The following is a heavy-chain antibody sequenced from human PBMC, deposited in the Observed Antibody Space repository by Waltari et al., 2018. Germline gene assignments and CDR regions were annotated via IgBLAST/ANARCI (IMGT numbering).Heavy chain of an antibody. CDR2: IYPVDSDT. Sequence: EVQLVQSGAEVKKPGESLKISCQVSGYNFTNYWIGWVRQMPGKGLEWMGLIYPVDSDTRNSPSFQGQVTISADKSISSAYLQWSSLKASDTAMYYCARHLPLHAFDIWGPGTMVTVSS. CDR1: GYNFTNYW. V-gene: IGHV5-51*01. J-gene: IGHJ3*02. CDR3: ARHLPLHAFDI.